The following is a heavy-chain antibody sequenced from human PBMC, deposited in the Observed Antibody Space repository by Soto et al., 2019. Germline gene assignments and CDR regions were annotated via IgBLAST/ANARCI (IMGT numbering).Heavy chain of an antibody. J-gene: IGHJ4*02. CDR3: AGVTSIAAAGTGIDY. CDR2: INAGNGNT. D-gene: IGHD6-13*01. Sequence: QVQLVQSGAEVKKPGASVKVSCKASGYTFTSYAMHWVRQAPGQRLEWMGWINAGNGNTKYSQKFQGRVTITRDTSASTAYMELSSLRSEDTAVYYCAGVTSIAAAGTGIDYWGQGTLVTVSS. CDR1: GYTFTSYA. V-gene: IGHV1-3*01.